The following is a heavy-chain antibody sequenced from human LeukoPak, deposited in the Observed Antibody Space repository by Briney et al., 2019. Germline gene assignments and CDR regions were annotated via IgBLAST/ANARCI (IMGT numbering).Heavy chain of an antibody. CDR1: GFTVSSNY. D-gene: IGHD6-13*01. CDR3: AKGFDSSSWSLDY. Sequence: GGSLRLSCAASGFTVSSNYMSWVRQAPGKGLEWVSLISWDGGSTYYADSVKGRFTISRDNSKNSLYLQMNSLRTEDTALYYCAKGFDSSSWSLDYWGQGTLVTVSS. V-gene: IGHV3-43*01. J-gene: IGHJ4*02. CDR2: ISWDGGST.